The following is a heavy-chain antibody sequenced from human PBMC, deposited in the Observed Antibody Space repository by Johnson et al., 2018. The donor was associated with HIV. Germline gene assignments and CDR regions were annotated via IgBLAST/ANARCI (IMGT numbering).Heavy chain of an antibody. CDR1: GFRFDDYG. V-gene: IGHV3-20*01. D-gene: IGHD2-21*02. CDR3: AKDYCGVDCYAFDI. J-gene: IGHJ3*02. CDR2: INWNGDST. Sequence: MLLVESGGGVAQPGGSLRLSCAASGFRFDDYGMTWVRQAPGKGLEWVSGINWNGDSTGYADSVKGRFTISRDNAKNSLYLQMNSLRAEDTALYHCAKDYCGVDCYAFDIWGQGTMVTVSS.